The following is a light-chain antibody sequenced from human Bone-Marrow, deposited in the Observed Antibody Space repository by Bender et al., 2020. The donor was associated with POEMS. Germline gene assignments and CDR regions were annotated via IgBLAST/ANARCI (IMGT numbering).Light chain of an antibody. CDR1: SSDVGAYNH. CDR2: DVT. CDR3: CSYAGSGTYV. J-gene: IGLJ1*01. Sequence: QSALTQPRSVSGSPGQSVTISCTGTSSDVGAYNHVSWYQQHPAKAPKLMIYDVTKWPSGVPDRFSGSKSGNTASLTISGLQAEDEATYYCCSYAGSGTYVFGTGTSVTVL. V-gene: IGLV2-11*01.